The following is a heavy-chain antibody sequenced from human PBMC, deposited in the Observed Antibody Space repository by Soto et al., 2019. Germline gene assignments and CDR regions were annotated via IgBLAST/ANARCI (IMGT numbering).Heavy chain of an antibody. D-gene: IGHD2-15*01. CDR1: GFTFSNYW. V-gene: IGHV3-7*01. Sequence: GGSLRLSCAASGFTFSNYWMTWVRQAPGKGLEWVANIKEDGSEKHYVDSVKGRFTISRDNAKNSLYLQMNSLRVEDTAVYFCSRAVVVGANDLNYWGQGALVTVSS. CDR3: SRAVVVGANDLNY. CDR2: IKEDGSEK. J-gene: IGHJ4*02.